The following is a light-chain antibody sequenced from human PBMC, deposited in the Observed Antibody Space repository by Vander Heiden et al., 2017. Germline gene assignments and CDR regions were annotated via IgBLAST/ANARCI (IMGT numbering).Light chain of an antibody. CDR2: TAS. CDR3: QQTDSSPYT. CDR1: QSISTY. V-gene: IGKV1-39*01. J-gene: IGKJ2*01. Sequence: DIQMTQSPSSLSASVGDRVTIPCRASQSISTYLNWYQQKPGKAPNLLIYTASSLQSGVPSRFSGSGSGTDFTLTISRLQPEDYATYYCQQTDSSPYTFGQGTKVEIE.